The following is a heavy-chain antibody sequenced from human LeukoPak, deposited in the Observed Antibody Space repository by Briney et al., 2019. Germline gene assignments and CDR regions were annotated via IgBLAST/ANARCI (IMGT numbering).Heavy chain of an antibody. D-gene: IGHD5-18*01. V-gene: IGHV1-46*01. CDR1: GYTFTSYY. J-gene: IGHJ4*02. Sequence: GASVKVSCEASGYTFTSYYMHWVRQAPGQGLEWMGIINPSGGSTSYAQKFQGRVTMTRDTSTSTIYMELSSLRSEDTAVYYCARGGSRSGYSYGFDYWGQGTLVTVSS. CDR2: INPSGGST. CDR3: ARGGSRSGYSYGFDY.